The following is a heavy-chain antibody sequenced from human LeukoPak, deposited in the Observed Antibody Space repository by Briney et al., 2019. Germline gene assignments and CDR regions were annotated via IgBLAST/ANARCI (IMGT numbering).Heavy chain of an antibody. D-gene: IGHD3-10*02. J-gene: IGHJ4*02. CDR3: AKELDTMFFDY. CDR1: GFNFDRYT. Sequence: GSLRLSCATSGFNFDRYTIHWVRQAPGKGLEWVSLAGWAGGTTFYSDSVRGRFTISRDSGRKSEYLQMNSLTTDDTAFYFCAKELDTMFFDYWGQGALVTVSS. V-gene: IGHV3-43*01. CDR2: AGWAGGTT.